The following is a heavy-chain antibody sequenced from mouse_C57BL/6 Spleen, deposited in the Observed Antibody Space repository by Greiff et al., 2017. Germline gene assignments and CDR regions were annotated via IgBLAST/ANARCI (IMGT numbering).Heavy chain of an antibody. D-gene: IGHD3-2*02. J-gene: IGHJ4*01. CDR3: TTDSSGPYAMDY. CDR1: GFNIKDDY. V-gene: IGHV14-4*01. CDR2: IDPENGDT. Sequence: VQLQQSGAELVRPGASVKLSCTASGFNIKDDYMHWVKQRPEQGLEWIGWIDPENGDTEYASKFQGKATITADTSSNTAYLQLSSLTSEDTAVYYCTTDSSGPYAMDYWGQGTSVTVSS.